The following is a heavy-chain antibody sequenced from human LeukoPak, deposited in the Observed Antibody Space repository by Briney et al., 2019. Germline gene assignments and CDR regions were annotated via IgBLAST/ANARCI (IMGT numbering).Heavy chain of an antibody. D-gene: IGHD3-16*01. Sequence: GGSLRLSCTASGFIFSSYAMTWVRQAPGRGLEWVSGIDNSGGVTYYADSVRGRFTISRDNSKNTLYLQMNDLRAEDTAVYYCAKASWGGVTTTHFDYWARGTLVTVSS. CDR1: GFIFSSYA. CDR3: AKASWGGVTTTHFDY. V-gene: IGHV3-23*01. CDR2: IDNSGGVT. J-gene: IGHJ4*02.